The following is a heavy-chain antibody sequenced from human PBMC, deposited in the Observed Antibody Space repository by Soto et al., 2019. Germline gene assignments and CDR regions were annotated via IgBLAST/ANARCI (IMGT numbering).Heavy chain of an antibody. J-gene: IGHJ6*02. V-gene: IGHV1-69*13. CDR1: GGTFSSCA. Sequence: ASVKVSCKASGGTFSSCAISWVRQAPGQGLEWMGGIIPIFGTANYAQKFQGRVTITADESTSTAYMELSSLRSEDTAVYYCASTKQQLVRLYRRYYYYYGMDVWGQGTTVTVYS. CDR3: ASTKQQLVRLYRRYYYYYGMDV. D-gene: IGHD6-13*01. CDR2: IIPIFGTA.